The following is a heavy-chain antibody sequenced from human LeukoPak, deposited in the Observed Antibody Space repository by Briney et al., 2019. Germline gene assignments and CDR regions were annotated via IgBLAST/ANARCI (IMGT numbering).Heavy chain of an antibody. V-gene: IGHV3-23*01. CDR2: INDRGDHT. D-gene: IGHD2-21*02. Sequence: PGGSLRLSCAASGFTFSSYAMTWVRRAPGKGLEWVSAINDRGDHTYYADSVKGRFVISRDNAKNSVYLQMNSLRVEDTAVYFCATGSGFIADCGGDCYYPLGYFDYWGQGSLVTVSS. CDR1: GFTFSSYA. CDR3: ATGSGFIADCGGDCYYPLGYFDY. J-gene: IGHJ4*02.